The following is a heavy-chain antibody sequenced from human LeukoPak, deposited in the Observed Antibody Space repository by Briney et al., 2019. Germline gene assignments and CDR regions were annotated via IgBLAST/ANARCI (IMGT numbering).Heavy chain of an antibody. CDR3: ARELAGYCSGGSCYPSYYYYGMDV. CDR1: GYTFTSYY. J-gene: IGHJ6*02. CDR2: INPSGGST. D-gene: IGHD2-15*01. V-gene: IGHV1-46*01. Sequence: ASVKVSCKASGYTFTSYYMHWVRQAPGQGLEWMGIINPSGGSTSYAQEFQGRVTMTRDTSTSTVYMELSSLRSEDTAVYYCARELAGYCSGGSCYPSYYYYGMDVWGQGTTVTVSS.